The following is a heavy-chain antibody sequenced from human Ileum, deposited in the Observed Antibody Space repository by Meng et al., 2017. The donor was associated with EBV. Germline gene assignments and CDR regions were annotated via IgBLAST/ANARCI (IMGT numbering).Heavy chain of an antibody. CDR2: IYYSGST. D-gene: IGHD2-15*01. CDR3: ARELMYCSGGSCYPFDY. J-gene: IGHJ4*02. CDR1: GCSNSSSSYY. Sequence: LQLREAGPGLVNPSESLSLPCTVSGCSNSSSSYYWGWIRQPPGKGLEWIGSIYYSGSTYYNPSLKSRVTISVDTSKNQFSLKLSSVTAADTAVYYCARELMYCSGGSCYPFDYWGQGTLVTVSS. V-gene: IGHV4-39*07.